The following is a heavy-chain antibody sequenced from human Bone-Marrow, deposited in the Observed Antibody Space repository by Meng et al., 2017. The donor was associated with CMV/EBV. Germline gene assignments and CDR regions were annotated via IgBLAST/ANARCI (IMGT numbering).Heavy chain of an antibody. CDR1: GYSISSGYY. CDR2: IYHSGST. D-gene: IGHD3-10*01. Sequence: GSLRLSCTVSGYSISSGYYWGWIRQPPGKGLEWIGSIYHSGSTYYNPSLKSRVTISVGTSKNQFSLKLSSVTAADTAVYYCVSGMGVIDYWAQGTLATVSS. J-gene: IGHJ4*02. CDR3: VSGMGVIDY. V-gene: IGHV4-38-2*02.